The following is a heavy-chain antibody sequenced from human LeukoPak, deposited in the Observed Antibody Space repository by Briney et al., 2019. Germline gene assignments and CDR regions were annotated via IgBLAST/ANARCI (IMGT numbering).Heavy chain of an antibody. CDR2: ISSSGSTI. Sequence: GGSLRLSCAASGFTFSDYYMSWIRQAPGKGLEWVSYISSSGSTIYYTDSVKGRFTISRDNAKNSLYLQMNSLRAEDTAVYYCARVYGSGTYLFDYWGQGTLVTVSS. D-gene: IGHD3-10*01. CDR3: ARVYGSGTYLFDY. CDR1: GFTFSDYY. V-gene: IGHV3-11*01. J-gene: IGHJ4*02.